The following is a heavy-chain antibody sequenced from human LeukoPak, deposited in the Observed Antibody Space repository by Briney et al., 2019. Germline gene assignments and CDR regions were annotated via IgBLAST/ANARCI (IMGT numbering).Heavy chain of an antibody. D-gene: IGHD7-27*01. CDR3: ARDNRGATSLDY. CDR1: GFTFSNCA. Sequence: GGSLRLSCAASGFTFSNCAMSWIRQAPGKGLEWVSYISSSGSTIYYADSVKGRFTISRDNAKNSLYLQMNSLRAEDTAVYYCARDNRGATSLDYWGQGTLVTVSS. J-gene: IGHJ4*02. V-gene: IGHV3-11*04. CDR2: ISSSGSTI.